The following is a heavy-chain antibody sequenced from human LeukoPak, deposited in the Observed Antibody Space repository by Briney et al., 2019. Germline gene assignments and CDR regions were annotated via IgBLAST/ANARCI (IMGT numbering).Heavy chain of an antibody. V-gene: IGHV4-59*01. Sequence: PGGSLRLSCAASGFTFSSYSMSWIRQPPGKGLEWIGYIYYSGSTNYNPSLKSRVTISVDTSKSQFSLKLASVTAADTAVYYCAAESERWLLRSWGQGTLVTVSS. CDR1: GFTFSSYS. CDR2: IYYSGST. CDR3: AAESERWLLRS. D-gene: IGHD6-19*01. J-gene: IGHJ4*02.